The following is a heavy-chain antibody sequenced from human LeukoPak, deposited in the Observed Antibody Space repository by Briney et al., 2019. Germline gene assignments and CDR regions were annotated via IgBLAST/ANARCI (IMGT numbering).Heavy chain of an antibody. J-gene: IGHJ4*02. V-gene: IGHV3-7*01. CDR2: IKEDGSEK. D-gene: IGHD1-1*01. CDR1: GFTFSNYW. CDR3: TRNRGTDY. Sequence: GGSLRLSCAASGFTFSNYWMNWVRQAPGKGLEWVADIKEDGSEKIYVDSVKGRFTISRDNSKNSLYLQINNLRAEDTAVYYCTRNRGTDYWGQGTLVTVSS.